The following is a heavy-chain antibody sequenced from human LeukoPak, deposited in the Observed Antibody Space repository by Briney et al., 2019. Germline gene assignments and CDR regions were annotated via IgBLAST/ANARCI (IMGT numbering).Heavy chain of an antibody. Sequence: GASVKVSCEASGGTFSSYAISWVRQAPGQGLEWMGGIIPIFGTANYAQKFQGRVTITADESTSTAYMELSSLRSEDTAVYYCARCPPYYYYGSGETPPDYYYYGMDVWGQGTTVTVSS. D-gene: IGHD3-10*01. CDR3: ARCPPYYYYGSGETPPDYYYYGMDV. CDR2: IIPIFGTA. J-gene: IGHJ6*02. CDR1: GGTFSSYA. V-gene: IGHV1-69*13.